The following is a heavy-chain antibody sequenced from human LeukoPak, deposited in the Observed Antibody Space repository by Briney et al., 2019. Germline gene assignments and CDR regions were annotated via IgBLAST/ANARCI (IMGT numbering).Heavy chain of an antibody. J-gene: IGHJ5*02. D-gene: IGHD3-10*01. CDR1: GGSISSYY. CDR2: IYYSGST. CDR3: ARDLVRGVRGWFDP. V-gene: IGHV4-59*01. Sequence: SETLSLTCTVSGGSISSYYWSWIRQPTGKGLEWIGYIYYSGSTNYNPSLKSRVTISVDTSKNQFSLKLSSVTAADTAVYYCARDLVRGVRGWFDPWGQGTLVTVSS.